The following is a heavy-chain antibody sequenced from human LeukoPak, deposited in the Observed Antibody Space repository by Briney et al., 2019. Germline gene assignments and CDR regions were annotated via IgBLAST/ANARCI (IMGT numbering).Heavy chain of an antibody. CDR1: GFTFSGSA. CDR2: IGSKANSYAT. CDR3: TRPSYGDAPYVDS. D-gene: IGHD4-17*01. V-gene: IGHV3-73*01. J-gene: IGHJ4*02. Sequence: PGGSLRLSCAASGFTFSGSAMHWVRQASGKGLKWVGRIGSKANSYATLYAVSVKGRFTISRDDSKNTAYLQMNSLKTEDTAVYYCTRPSYGDAPYVDSWGQGTLVTVSS.